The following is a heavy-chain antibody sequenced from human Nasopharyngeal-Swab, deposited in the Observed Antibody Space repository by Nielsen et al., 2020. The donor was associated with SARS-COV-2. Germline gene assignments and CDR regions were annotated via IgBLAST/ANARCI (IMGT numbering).Heavy chain of an antibody. CDR1: GGSFSGYY. V-gene: IGHV4-34*01. D-gene: IGHD2-2*01. CDR3: ARIRCSSTSCYSRTGNYYYYGMDV. CDR2: INHSGST. J-gene: IGHJ6*02. Sequence: SETLSLTCAVYGGSFSGYYWSWIRQLPANGLGWIGEINHSGSTNYNPSLRGRVTISVDTSKNQFSLKLSSVTAADPAVYYCARIRCSSTSCYSRTGNYYYYGMDVWGQGTTVTVSS.